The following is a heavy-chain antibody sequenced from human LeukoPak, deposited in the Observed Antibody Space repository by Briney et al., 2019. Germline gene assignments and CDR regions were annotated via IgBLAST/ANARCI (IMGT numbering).Heavy chain of an antibody. J-gene: IGHJ4*02. CDR3: ARVIAVAGYGVDY. CDR1: RYTFKSYD. CDR2: MNPNSGKT. Sequence: ASVKVSCKASRYTFKSYDINWVRQATGQGREWMGWMNPNSGKTGCAQKFQGRVTMTRNTSISTAYMELSSLTSEDTAVYYCARVIAVAGYGVDYWGQGTVVTVSS. V-gene: IGHV1-8*01. D-gene: IGHD6-19*01.